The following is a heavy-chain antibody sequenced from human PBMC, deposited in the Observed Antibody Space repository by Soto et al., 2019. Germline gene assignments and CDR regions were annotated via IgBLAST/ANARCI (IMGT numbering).Heavy chain of an antibody. Sequence: QVQLQESGPGLVKPSETLSLTCTVSGGSISGYYWSWIRQPPGKGLEWIGYIYSSGNTNYDPSLKSRVTISVDTSRNQFSLKLSSVTAADTAVYYCARQFCRSTRCLPYFDYWGQGTLVTVSS. D-gene: IGHD2-2*01. CDR2: IYSSGNT. CDR1: GGSISGYY. CDR3: ARQFCRSTRCLPYFDY. V-gene: IGHV4-59*08. J-gene: IGHJ4*02.